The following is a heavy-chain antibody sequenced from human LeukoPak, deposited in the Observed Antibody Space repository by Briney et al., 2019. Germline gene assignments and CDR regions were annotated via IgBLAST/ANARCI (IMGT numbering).Heavy chain of an antibody. V-gene: IGHV1-2*02. Sequence: ASVRVSCKTSGYSFTNYYIHWVRQAPGQGLEWMGWINTKSGRTSSARKFQGRVTMTRDPSITTVYMDMAWLTSDDTAIYFCARADFIDAGPYLIGPWGQGTLVTVSS. CDR3: ARADFIDAGPYLIGP. J-gene: IGHJ5*02. D-gene: IGHD3-3*01. CDR1: GYSFTNYY. CDR2: INTKSGRT.